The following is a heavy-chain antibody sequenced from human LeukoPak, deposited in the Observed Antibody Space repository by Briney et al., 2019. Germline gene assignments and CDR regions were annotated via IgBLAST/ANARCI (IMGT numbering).Heavy chain of an antibody. Sequence: SETLSLTCTVSGGSISSYYWNWIRQPPGKGLEYIGYIYYSGSTNYNPSLKSRVTISVDTSKNQFSLKLSSVTAADTAVYYCARQVVVVAAINYYYGMDVWGQGTTVTVSS. V-gene: IGHV4-59*08. CDR3: ARQVVVVAAINYYYGMDV. CDR2: IYYSGST. CDR1: GGSISSYY. J-gene: IGHJ6*02. D-gene: IGHD2-15*01.